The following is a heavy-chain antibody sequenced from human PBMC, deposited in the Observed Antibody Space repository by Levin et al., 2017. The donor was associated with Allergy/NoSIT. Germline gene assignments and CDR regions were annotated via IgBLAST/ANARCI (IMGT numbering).Heavy chain of an antibody. J-gene: IGHJ4*02. CDR1: GFTFSDYY. CDR3: ARRTSGSYSALFDY. V-gene: IGHV3-11*03. Sequence: GGSLRLSCAASGFTFSDYYMSWIRQAPGKGLEWVSYISSGSSYTNYAGSVKGRFTISRDNAKNSLFLQMNSLRAEDTAVYYCARRTSGSYSALFDYWGQGTLVTVSS. CDR2: ISSGSSYT. D-gene: IGHD1-26*01.